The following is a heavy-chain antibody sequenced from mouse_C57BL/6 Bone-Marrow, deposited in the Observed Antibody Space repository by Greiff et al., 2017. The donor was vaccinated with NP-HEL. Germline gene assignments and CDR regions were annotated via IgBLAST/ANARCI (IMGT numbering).Heavy chain of an antibody. CDR1: GFNFKDDY. CDR3: TTGDGYYTYYAMDY. V-gene: IGHV14-4*01. J-gene: IGHJ4*01. D-gene: IGHD2-3*01. Sequence: DVQLQESGAELVRPGASVKLSCTASGFNFKDDYMHWVKQRPEQGLEWIGWIDPENGDTEYASKFQGKATITADTSSNTAYLQLSSLTSEDTAVYYCTTGDGYYTYYAMDYWGHGTSVTVSS. CDR2: IDPENGDT.